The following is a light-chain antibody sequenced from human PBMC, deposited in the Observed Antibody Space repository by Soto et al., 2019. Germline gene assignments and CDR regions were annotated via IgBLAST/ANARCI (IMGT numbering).Light chain of an antibody. Sequence: QPVLTQSPSASASLGASVKLTCTLSSGHSNYAIAWHQQQPEKGPRYLMKLNSDGSHSKGDGNPDRFSGSSSGAERYLTISSLQSEDEADYYCQTWGTGIVVFGGGTKLTVL. J-gene: IGLJ2*01. CDR3: QTWGTGIVV. V-gene: IGLV4-69*01. CDR2: LNSDGSH. CDR1: SGHSNYA.